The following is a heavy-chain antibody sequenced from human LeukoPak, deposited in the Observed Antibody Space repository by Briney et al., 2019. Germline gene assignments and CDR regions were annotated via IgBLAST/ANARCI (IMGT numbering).Heavy chain of an antibody. Sequence: PSETLSLTCTVSGGSISSSSYYWGWIRQPPGKGREWIGSIYYSGSTYYNPSLKSRVTISVDTSKNQFSLKLSSVTAADTAVYYCASPSGYDYYYYMDVWGKGTTVTVSS. V-gene: IGHV4-39*01. D-gene: IGHD5-12*01. CDR2: IYYSGST. CDR3: ASPSGYDYYYYMDV. CDR1: GGSISSSSYY. J-gene: IGHJ6*03.